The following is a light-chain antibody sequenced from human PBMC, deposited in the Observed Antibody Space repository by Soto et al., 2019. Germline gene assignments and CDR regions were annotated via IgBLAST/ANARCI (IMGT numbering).Light chain of an antibody. J-gene: IGKJ2*01. V-gene: IGKV3-20*01. CDR1: QSVGSGY. CDR3: QHYGTSPPDT. Sequence: EVVLTQSPGTLSLSPGERATLYCRASQSVGSGYLAWFQQKAGQTPKLLFYGTSHRPTYIPDRFSASGSGTDFSLTISSVGPEDFAVYYCQHYGTSPPDTFGQGTRLEIK. CDR2: GTS.